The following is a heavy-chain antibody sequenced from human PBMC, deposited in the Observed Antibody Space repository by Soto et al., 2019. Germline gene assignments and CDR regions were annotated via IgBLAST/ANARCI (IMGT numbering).Heavy chain of an antibody. D-gene: IGHD3-16*01. J-gene: IGHJ4*02. Sequence: EVQLLESGGGLVQPGGSLRLSCAAAGFTFSTYAVTWVRQAPGKGLEWVSAISGGGVSTYYLDSVKGRFTTSRDNSKNMLYLQMNSVRAEDMAVYYCAKNLRDGWALYDYWGQGTLVTVSS. V-gene: IGHV3-23*01. CDR3: AKNLRDGWALYDY. CDR2: ISGGGVST. CDR1: GFTFSTYA.